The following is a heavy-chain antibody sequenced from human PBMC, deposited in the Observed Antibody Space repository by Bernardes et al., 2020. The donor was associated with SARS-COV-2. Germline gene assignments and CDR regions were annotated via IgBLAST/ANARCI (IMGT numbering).Heavy chain of an antibody. Sequence: GGSLRPSCAASGFRFGSHWMNWVRQAPGKGLEWVANIKQDGTEINYVDSVKGRFTVSRDNSMNSLYLQMNNLRAEDTAVYYCVRRSPSTRPAGMPTFYYSLDVWGQGTTVTVSS. CDR2: IKQDGTEI. CDR3: VRRSPSTRPAGMPTFYYSLDV. CDR1: GFRFGSHW. V-gene: IGHV3-7*01. D-gene: IGHD6-6*01. J-gene: IGHJ6*02.